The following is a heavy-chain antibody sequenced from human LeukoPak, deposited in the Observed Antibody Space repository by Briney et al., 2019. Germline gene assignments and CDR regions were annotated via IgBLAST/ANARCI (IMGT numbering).Heavy chain of an antibody. CDR1: GFTFSSYW. Sequence: GGSLRLSCTASGFTFSSYWMTWVRQAPGKGLEWISYISSTGNTMFYADSVKGRFTISKDNAKSSLYLQMNSLRAEDTAVYYCARVSPYYYGSGSYYLRYWGQGTLVTVSS. D-gene: IGHD3-10*01. CDR3: ARVSPYYYGSGSYYLRY. V-gene: IGHV3-48*03. CDR2: ISSTGNTM. J-gene: IGHJ4*02.